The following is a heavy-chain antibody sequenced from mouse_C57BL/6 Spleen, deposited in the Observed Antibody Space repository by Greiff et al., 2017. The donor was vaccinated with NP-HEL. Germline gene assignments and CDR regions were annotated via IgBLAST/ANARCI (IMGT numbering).Heavy chain of an antibody. CDR1: GFTFSSYT. J-gene: IGHJ1*03. CDR3: ARQEGSYWYFDV. CDR2: ISGGGGNT. Sequence: EVQLVESGGGLVKPGGSLKLSCAASGFTFSSYTMSWVRQTPEKRLEWVATISGGGGNTYYPDSVKGRFTISRDNAKNTLYLQMSSLGSEDTALYYCARQEGSYWYFDVWGTGTTVTVSS. V-gene: IGHV5-9*01. D-gene: IGHD3-3*01.